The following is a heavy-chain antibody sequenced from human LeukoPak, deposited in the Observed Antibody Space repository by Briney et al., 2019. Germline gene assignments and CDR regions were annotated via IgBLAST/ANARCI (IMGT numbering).Heavy chain of an antibody. CDR2: ISYDGSNK. V-gene: IGHV3-30*18. CDR1: GFTFSSYG. J-gene: IGHJ4*02. CDR3: AKEYSSSATDLVDY. D-gene: IGHD6-6*01. Sequence: GGSLRLSCAASGFTFSSYGMHWVRQAPGKGLEWVAVISYDGSNKYYADSVKGRFTISRDNSKYTLYLQMNSLRAEDTAVYYCAKEYSSSATDLVDYWGQGTLVTVSS.